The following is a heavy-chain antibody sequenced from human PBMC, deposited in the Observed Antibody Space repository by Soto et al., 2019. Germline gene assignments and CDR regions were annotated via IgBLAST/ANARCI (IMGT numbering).Heavy chain of an antibody. V-gene: IGHV3-74*01. CDR3: ARGPRVSSTGTGAH. Sequence: GGSLRLSCAVSGFTFSAHWMHWVRQVPGKGLTWVSRISDDGSTATYADSVKGRFVISRDNAKNSLYLEMNTLRVDDSGLYYCARGPRVSSTGTGAHWGRGNLVTVSS. J-gene: IGHJ4*02. CDR1: GFTFSAHW. D-gene: IGHD1-1*01. CDR2: ISDDGSTA.